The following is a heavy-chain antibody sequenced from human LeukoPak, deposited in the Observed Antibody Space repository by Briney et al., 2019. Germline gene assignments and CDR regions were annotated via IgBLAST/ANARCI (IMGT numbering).Heavy chain of an antibody. V-gene: IGHV1-46*01. J-gene: IGHJ4*02. CDR3: ARDSGWWMFDY. Sequence: ASVKVSFKASGYTFTSYYIHWVRQAPGQGLEWMGIINPSGGSTSYAQKFQGRVTMTGDTSTSTVYMELSSLRSEDTAVYYCARDSGWWMFDYWGQGTLVTVSS. D-gene: IGHD6-19*01. CDR2: INPSGGST. CDR1: GYTFTSYY.